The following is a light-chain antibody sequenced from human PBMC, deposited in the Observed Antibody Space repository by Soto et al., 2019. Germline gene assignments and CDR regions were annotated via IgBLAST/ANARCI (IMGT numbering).Light chain of an antibody. V-gene: IGKV1-5*01. CDR1: QSINNW. CDR3: HQYNTYS. Sequence: DIQMTQSPSTLSASVGDGVTMTCRASQSINNWLAWYQQKPGKAPKLLIYDASSLQIGVPSRFSGSGSGTEFILTISSLQPDDFATYYCHQYNTYSFGQGTKLDI. J-gene: IGKJ2*01. CDR2: DAS.